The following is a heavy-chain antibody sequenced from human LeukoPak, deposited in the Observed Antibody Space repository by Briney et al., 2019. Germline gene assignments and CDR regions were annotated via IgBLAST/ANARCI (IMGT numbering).Heavy chain of an antibody. CDR1: GGSFSGYY. CDR3: ARGGTYCSSTSCYKGRYYYYGMDV. CDR2: INHSGST. V-gene: IGHV4-34*01. D-gene: IGHD2-2*02. J-gene: IGHJ6*02. Sequence: SETLSLTCAVYGGSFSGYYWSWIRQPPGKGLEWIGEINHSGSTNYNPSLKSRVTISVDTSKNRFSLKLSSVTAADTAVYYCARGGTYCSSTSCYKGRYYYYGMDVWGQGTTVTVSS.